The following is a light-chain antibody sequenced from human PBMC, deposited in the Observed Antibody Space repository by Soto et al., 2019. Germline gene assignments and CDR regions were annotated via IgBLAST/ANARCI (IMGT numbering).Light chain of an antibody. J-gene: IGLJ2*01. CDR2: EVT. V-gene: IGLV2-8*01. CDR3: SSYAGSNKVL. CDR1: SSDVGGYKY. Sequence: QSALTQPPSASGSPGQTVTISCTGTSSDVGGYKYVSWYQQHPGKAPKLMIYEVTKRPSGDPDRFSGSNSGNTASLTVSGLQAEDEADYYCSSYAGSNKVLFGGGTKVTVL.